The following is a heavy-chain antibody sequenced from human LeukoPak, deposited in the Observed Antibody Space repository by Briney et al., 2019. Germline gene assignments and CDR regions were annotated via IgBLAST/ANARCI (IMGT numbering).Heavy chain of an antibody. CDR1: GFTFSSYG. J-gene: IGHJ4*02. CDR2: ISYDGSNK. V-gene: IGHV3-30*18. CDR3: AKARRGYSYPLEGY. D-gene: IGHD5-18*01. Sequence: GGSLRLSCAASGFTFSSYGMHWVRQAPGKGLEWVAVISYDGSNKYYADSVKGRFTISRDNSKNTLYLQMNSLRAEDTAVYYCAKARRGYSYPLEGYWGQGTLVTVSS.